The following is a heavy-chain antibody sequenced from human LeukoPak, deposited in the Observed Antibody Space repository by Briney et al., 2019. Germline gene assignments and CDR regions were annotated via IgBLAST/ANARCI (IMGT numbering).Heavy chain of an antibody. CDR2: IKQDGSEK. J-gene: IGHJ5*02. CDR1: GFTFSSYW. Sequence: GGSLRLSCAASGFTFSSYWMSWVRQAPGKGLEWVANIKQDGSEKYYVDSVKGRFTISRDNAKNSLYLQMNSLRAEDTAAYYCARSHYDFWSGAWGWFDPWGQGTLVTVSS. D-gene: IGHD3-3*01. V-gene: IGHV3-7*05. CDR3: ARSHYDFWSGAWGWFDP.